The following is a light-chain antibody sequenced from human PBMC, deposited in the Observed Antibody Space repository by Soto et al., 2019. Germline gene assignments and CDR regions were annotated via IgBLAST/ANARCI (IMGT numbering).Light chain of an antibody. CDR3: AAWDASLNGYV. J-gene: IGLJ1*01. CDR2: SNN. Sequence: QSVLTQAPSASGSPWQRVNISCTGSSYNIGSNTVNWYQQLPGTAPKLLIYSNNQRPSGVPDRFSGSKSGTSASLAISGLQSEDEAAYYCAAWDASLNGYVFGTGTKVTVL. V-gene: IGLV1-44*01. CDR1: SYNIGSNT.